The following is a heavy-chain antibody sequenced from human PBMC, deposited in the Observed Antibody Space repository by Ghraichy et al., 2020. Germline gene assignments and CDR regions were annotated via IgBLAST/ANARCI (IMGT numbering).Heavy chain of an antibody. V-gene: IGHV3-11*01. CDR3: ARDGYDFWSGYNYYYYYGMDV. D-gene: IGHD3-3*01. CDR2: ISSSGSTI. J-gene: IGHJ6*02. Sequence: GGSLRLSCAGSGFTFSDYYMSWIRQAPGKGLEWVSYISSSGSTIYYADSVKGRFTISRDNAKNSLYLQMNSLRAEDTAVYYCARDGYDFWSGYNYYYYYGMDVWGQGTTVTVSS. CDR1: GFTFSDYY.